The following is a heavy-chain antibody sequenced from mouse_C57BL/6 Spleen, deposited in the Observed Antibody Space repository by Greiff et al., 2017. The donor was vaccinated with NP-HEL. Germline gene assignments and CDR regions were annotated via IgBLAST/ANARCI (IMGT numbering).Heavy chain of an antibody. J-gene: IGHJ4*01. CDR2: IDPSDSEP. V-gene: IGHV1-52*01. CDR1: GYTFTSSW. Sequence: QVQLQQPGAELVRPGSSVTLSCPASGYTFTSSWMHWVKQRPIQGLEWIGNIDPSDSEPHYNQKFKDKATLTVDKSSSTAYMQLSSLTSEDSAVYYCARGMMDYWGQGTSVTVSS. CDR3: ARGMMDY.